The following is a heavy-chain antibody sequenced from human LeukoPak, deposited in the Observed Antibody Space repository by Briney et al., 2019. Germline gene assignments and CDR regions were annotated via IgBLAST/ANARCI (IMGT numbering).Heavy chain of an antibody. V-gene: IGHV1-8*03. CDR3: TRGPFLNGNAYNWFDP. Sequence: ASVTVSCKTSGYTFTSFDINWVRHTPGHGHEWVGWVNCDNGNTRYARKFQGRVAIARDTSTRTLYLELNTLSSDDTAIYYCTRGPFLNGNAYNWFDPWGQGTLVTVSS. J-gene: IGHJ5*02. D-gene: IGHD1-20*01. CDR1: GYTFTSFD. CDR2: VNCDNGNT.